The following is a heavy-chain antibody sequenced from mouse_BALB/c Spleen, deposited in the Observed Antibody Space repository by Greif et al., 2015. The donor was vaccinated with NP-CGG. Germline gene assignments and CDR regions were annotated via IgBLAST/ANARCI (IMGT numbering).Heavy chain of an antibody. J-gene: IGHJ1*01. D-gene: IGHD2-4*01. CDR1: GYTFTSYW. V-gene: IGHV1-7*01. CDR3: ARDYDYWYSDV. Sequence: VQLQQSGAELAKPGASVKMSCKASGYTFTSYWMHWVKQRPGQGLEWIGYINPSTGYTEYNQKFKDKATLTADKSSSTAYMQLSSLTSEDSAVYYCARDYDYWYSDVWGAGTTVTVSS. CDR2: INPSTGYT.